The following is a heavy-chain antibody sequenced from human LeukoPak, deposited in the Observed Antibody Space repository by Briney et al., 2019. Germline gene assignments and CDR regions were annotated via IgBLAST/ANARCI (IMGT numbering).Heavy chain of an antibody. Sequence: SETLSLTCTVSGGSISSYYWSWIRQPPGKGLEWIGYIYYSGSTNYNPSLKSRVTISVDTSKDQFSLKLSSVTAADTAVYYCARRFGGYYYDSSGTFDIWGQGTMVTVSS. CDR1: GGSISSYY. V-gene: IGHV4-59*12. D-gene: IGHD3-22*01. J-gene: IGHJ3*02. CDR2: IYYSGST. CDR3: ARRFGGYYYDSSGTFDI.